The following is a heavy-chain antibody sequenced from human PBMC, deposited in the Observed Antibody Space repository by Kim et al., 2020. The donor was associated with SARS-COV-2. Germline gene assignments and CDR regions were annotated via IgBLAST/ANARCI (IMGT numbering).Heavy chain of an antibody. CDR2: GTM. D-gene: IGHD3-3*02. J-gene: IGHJ6*02. Sequence: GTMSYAQKFQGRITMTSDTSTSTVNMELSSLRSEDTAVYYCARHFHGMDVWGQGTTVTVSS. CDR3: ARHFHGMDV. V-gene: IGHV1-46*01.